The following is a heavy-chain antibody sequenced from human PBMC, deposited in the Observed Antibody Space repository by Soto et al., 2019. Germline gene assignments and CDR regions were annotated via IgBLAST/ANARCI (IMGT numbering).Heavy chain of an antibody. CDR1: GGTXTSYA. Sequence: GXSXKVSFKASGGTXTSYASGWVRQAPGQGLEWMGGISPIFCTANYEQKCQGRVTITADESTSTAYMELSSLTSEDTAVYYCARRGYPHTWGQGTLGTVSS. J-gene: IGHJ5*02. D-gene: IGHD5-18*01. V-gene: IGHV1-69*13. CDR2: ISPIFCTA. CDR3: ARRGYPHT.